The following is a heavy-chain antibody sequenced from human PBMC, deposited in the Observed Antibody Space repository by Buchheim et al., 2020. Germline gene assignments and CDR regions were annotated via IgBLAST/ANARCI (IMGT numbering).Heavy chain of an antibody. J-gene: IGHJ4*02. Sequence: EVQLVESGGGLVQPGGSLRLSCAASTFTFSDYSMSRVRQAPGKGLEWVSYLGRSSTPIYYADSVKGRFTISRDNAKNSLYLQMNSLRSEDTALYYCAREAYSGYDGGIDLWGQG. CDR1: TFTFSDYS. CDR2: LGRSSTPI. V-gene: IGHV3-48*01. D-gene: IGHD5-12*01. CDR3: AREAYSGYDGGIDL.